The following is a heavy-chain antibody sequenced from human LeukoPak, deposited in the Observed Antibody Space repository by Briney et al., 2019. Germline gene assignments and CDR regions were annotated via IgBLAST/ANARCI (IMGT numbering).Heavy chain of an antibody. CDR2: IYWYNDS. V-gene: IGHV2-5*01. J-gene: IGHJ4*02. CDR1: GFSLTTSGVG. D-gene: IGHD2-8*02. CDR3: AHRVIEGGYWDSGKFDY. Sequence: SGPTLVNPTQTLTLTFTFSGFSLTTSGVGVGWIRQPPGKAPECLTLIYWYNDSRYSPSLRSRLSITKDTSKNQVVLTMTKMDPVYTATYFCAHRVIEGGYWDSGKFDYWGQGAPVTVSS.